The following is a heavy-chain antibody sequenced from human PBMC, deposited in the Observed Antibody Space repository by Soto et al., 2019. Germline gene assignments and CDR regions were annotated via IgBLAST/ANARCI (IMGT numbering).Heavy chain of an antibody. V-gene: IGHV4-61*01. CDR3: AKGYCSGGSCYGFDY. D-gene: IGHD2-15*01. CDR1: GGSVISGSYY. Sequence: SETLSLTCTFSGGSVISGSYYWSWIRQPPGKGLEWIGYIYYSGSTNYNPSLKSRVTISVDTSKNQFSLKLSSVTAADTAVYYCAKGYCSGGSCYGFDYWGQGTLVTVSS. CDR2: IYYSGST. J-gene: IGHJ4*02.